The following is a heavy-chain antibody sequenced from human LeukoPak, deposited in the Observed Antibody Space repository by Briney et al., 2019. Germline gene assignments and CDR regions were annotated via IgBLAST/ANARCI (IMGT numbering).Heavy chain of an antibody. CDR3: ARHVRYSNYVYYYYMDV. V-gene: IGHV4-34*01. Sequence: SETLSLTCAVYGGSFSGYYWSWIRQPPGKGLEWIGEINHSGSTNYNPSLKSRVTISVDTSKNQFSLKLSSVTAADTAVYYCARHVRYSNYVYYYYMDVWGKGTTVTISS. CDR2: INHSGST. J-gene: IGHJ6*03. D-gene: IGHD4-11*01. CDR1: GGSFSGYY.